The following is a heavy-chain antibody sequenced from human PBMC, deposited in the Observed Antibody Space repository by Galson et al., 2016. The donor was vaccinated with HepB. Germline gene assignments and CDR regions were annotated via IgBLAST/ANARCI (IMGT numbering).Heavy chain of an antibody. J-gene: IGHJ3*02. D-gene: IGHD5-18*01. CDR2: INSDGNTT. CDR1: GFTFSSDW. CDR3: AREGYYYANSFFRRENAFDI. Sequence: SLRLSCAASGFTFSSDWMHWVRQAPGKGLVWVSRINSDGNTTYYEDSVKGRFTISRDDAKNTLHLQMNRLRAEDTAVYYCAREGYYYANSFFRRENAFDIWGQGTMVTVSS. V-gene: IGHV3-74*01.